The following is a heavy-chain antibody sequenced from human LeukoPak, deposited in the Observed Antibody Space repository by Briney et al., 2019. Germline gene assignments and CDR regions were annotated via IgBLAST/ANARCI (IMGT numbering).Heavy chain of an antibody. Sequence: SETLSLTCTVSGGSISSYYWSWIRQPAGKGLEWIGRIYTSGSTNYNPSLKSRVTMSVDTSKNQFSLKLSSVTAADTAVYYCAREYLYYSGGSCYSVPYYFDYWGQGTLVTVSS. D-gene: IGHD2-15*01. J-gene: IGHJ4*02. CDR1: GGSISSYY. CDR3: AREYLYYSGGSCYSVPYYFDY. V-gene: IGHV4-4*07. CDR2: IYTSGST.